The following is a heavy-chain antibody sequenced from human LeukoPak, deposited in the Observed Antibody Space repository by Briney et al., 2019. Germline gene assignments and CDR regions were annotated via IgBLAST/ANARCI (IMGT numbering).Heavy chain of an antibody. J-gene: IGHJ4*02. D-gene: IGHD6-13*01. CDR1: GFTFSSYA. Sequence: GSLRLSCTASGFTFSSYAMTWVRQAPGMGLEWVSGISNSGVSTYYADSVKGRFTISRDNSKNTLYLRMNSLRAEDTAVYCCASPIGAYSSSWDYFDYWGQGTLVTVSS. CDR3: ASPIGAYSSSWDYFDY. V-gene: IGHV3-23*01. CDR2: ISNSGVST.